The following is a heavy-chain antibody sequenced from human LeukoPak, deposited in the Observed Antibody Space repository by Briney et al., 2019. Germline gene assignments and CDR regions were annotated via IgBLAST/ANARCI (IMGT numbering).Heavy chain of an antibody. J-gene: IGHJ6*03. Sequence: ASVTVSCKASGGTFSSYAISWVRQAPGQGLEWMGGIIPIFGTANYAQKFQGRVTITTDESTSTAYMELSSLRSEDTAVYYCAGVERQYYYYYYYMDVWGKGTTVTVSS. V-gene: IGHV1-69*05. CDR3: AGVERQYYYYYYYMDV. CDR1: GGTFSSYA. D-gene: IGHD1-26*01. CDR2: IIPIFGTA.